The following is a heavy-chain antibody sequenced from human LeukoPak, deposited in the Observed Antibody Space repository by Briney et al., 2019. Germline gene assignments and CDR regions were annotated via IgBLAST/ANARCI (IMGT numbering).Heavy chain of an antibody. CDR2: IKCYESER. Sequence: GGSLRLSCTAPGFTFSRNGMHWVRWAPGKVLERVALIKCYESERWDVNCVRGRFTITMDKYKNTLYLQMNSLRPEDKDVYDCAKDRRFGELLDSYFDYWGQGTLVTVSS. CDR3: AKDRRFGELLDSYFDY. V-gene: IGHV3-30*02. J-gene: IGHJ4*02. D-gene: IGHD3-10*01. CDR1: GFTFSRNG.